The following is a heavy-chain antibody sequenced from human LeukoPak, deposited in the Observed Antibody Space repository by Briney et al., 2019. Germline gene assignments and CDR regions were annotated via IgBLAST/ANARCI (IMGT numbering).Heavy chain of an antibody. V-gene: IGHV3-23*01. Sequence: GGSLRLSCAASGFSFTSYAMSWVRQAPGKGLEGVAVISGSGDSTYYADAVKGRFTISRDNSKSTLYLQMNSLRAEDTAVYYRARGWIQLWNDAFDIWGQGTMVTVSS. J-gene: IGHJ3*02. D-gene: IGHD5-18*01. CDR2: ISGSGDST. CDR1: GFSFTSYA. CDR3: ARGWIQLWNDAFDI.